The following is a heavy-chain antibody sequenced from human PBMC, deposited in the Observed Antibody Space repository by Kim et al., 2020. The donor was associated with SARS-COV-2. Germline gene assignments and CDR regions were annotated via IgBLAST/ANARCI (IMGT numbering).Heavy chain of an antibody. V-gene: IGHV1-69*04. CDR3: ARGLRWGLPDDY. J-gene: IGHJ4*02. D-gene: IGHD3-16*01. CDR1: GGTFSSYA. CDR2: IIPILGIA. Sequence: SVKVSCKASGGTFSSYAISWVRQAPGQGLEWMGRIIPILGIANYAQKFQGRVTITADKSTSTAYMELSSLRSEDTAVYYCARGLRWGLPDDYWGQGTLVTVSA.